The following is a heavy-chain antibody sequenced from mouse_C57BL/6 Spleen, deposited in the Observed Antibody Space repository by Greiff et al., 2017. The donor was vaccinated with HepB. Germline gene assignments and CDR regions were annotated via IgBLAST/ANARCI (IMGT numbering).Heavy chain of an antibody. J-gene: IGHJ3*01. CDR2: IYPGSGST. D-gene: IGHD1-1*01. V-gene: IGHV1-55*01. CDR1: GYTFTSYW. CDR3: ARSDYYGSSPFAY. Sequence: QVQLQQPGAELVKPGASVKMSCKASGYTFTSYWITWVKQRPGQGLEWIGDIYPGSGSTNYNEKFKSKATLTVDTSSSTAYMQLSSLTSEDSAVCYCARSDYYGSSPFAYWGQGTLVTVSA.